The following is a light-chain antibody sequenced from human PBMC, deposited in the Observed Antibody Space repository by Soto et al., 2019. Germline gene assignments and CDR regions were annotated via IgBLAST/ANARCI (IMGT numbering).Light chain of an antibody. J-gene: IGKJ4*01. CDR1: HGTGDW. CDR2: KTS. Sequence: DIQMSQSPSTLSASVGGRVTITCRASHGTGDWLAWYQQKPGKAPKLLIYKTSTLEGGVPSRFSGSGSETEFTLTISSLQPDDFATYYCQQYSSYPLTFGGGTKVEIK. CDR3: QQYSSYPLT. V-gene: IGKV1-5*03.